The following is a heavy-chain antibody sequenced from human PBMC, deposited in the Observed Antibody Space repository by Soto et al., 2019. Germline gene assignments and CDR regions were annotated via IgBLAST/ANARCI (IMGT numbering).Heavy chain of an antibody. CDR2: ISAYNGNT. J-gene: IGHJ5*02. CDR3: ARVSRITMVRGELSES. Sequence: QVQRVQSGAEVKKPGASVKVSCKASGYTFTSYGISWVRQAPGQGLEWMGWISAYNGNTKYAQKLQGRVTMTADTSTSTAYMELRSLRSDDTAVYYCARVSRITMVRGELSESWGQGTLVTVSS. V-gene: IGHV1-18*01. CDR1: GYTFTSYG. D-gene: IGHD3-10*01.